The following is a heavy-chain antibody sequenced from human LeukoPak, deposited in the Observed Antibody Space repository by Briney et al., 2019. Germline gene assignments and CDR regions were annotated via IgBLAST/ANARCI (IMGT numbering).Heavy chain of an antibody. CDR1: GFTFSRFG. D-gene: IGHD5-12*01. CDR3: ATGYSGYHSNYYYMDV. CDR2: ISSSSSDI. V-gene: IGHV3-21*01. J-gene: IGHJ6*03. Sequence: GGSLRLSCAVSGFTFSRFGMTWVRQAPGKGLGWVSSISSSSSDINYVDSVKGRFTISRDNSKNSLYLQMNSLRAEDTAVYYCATGYSGYHSNYYYMDVWGKGTTVTVSS.